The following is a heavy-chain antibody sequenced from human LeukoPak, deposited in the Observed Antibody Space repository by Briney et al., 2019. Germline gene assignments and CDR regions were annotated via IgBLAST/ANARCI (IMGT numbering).Heavy chain of an antibody. CDR3: ARTHPNYYGSGSLDY. CDR1: GFTFTSHS. Sequence: GGSLRLSCTASGFTFTSHSMNWVRQAPGKGLEWISYITRTSETIYYADSVKGRFILSRDNAKNSLYLQMNSLRAEDTAVYYCARTHPNYYGSGSLDYWGQGTLVTVSS. D-gene: IGHD3-10*01. V-gene: IGHV3-48*01. CDR2: ITRTSETI. J-gene: IGHJ4*02.